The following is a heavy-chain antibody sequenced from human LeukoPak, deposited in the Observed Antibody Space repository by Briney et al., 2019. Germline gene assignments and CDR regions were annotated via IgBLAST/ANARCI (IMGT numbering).Heavy chain of an antibody. CDR2: TYYRSKWYN. CDR3: ASWNDRWYYFDY. J-gene: IGHJ4*02. D-gene: IGHD1-1*01. Sequence: SQTLSLTCAISGDSVSSNSVAWNWIRQSPSRGLEWLGRTYYRSKWYNDYAVSAKSRITINPDTSKNQFSLKLSSVTAADTAVYYCASWNDRWYYFDYWGQGTLVTVSS. CDR1: GDSVSSNSVA. V-gene: IGHV6-1*01.